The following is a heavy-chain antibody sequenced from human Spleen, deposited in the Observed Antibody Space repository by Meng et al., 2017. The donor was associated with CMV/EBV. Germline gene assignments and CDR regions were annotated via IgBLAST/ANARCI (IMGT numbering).Heavy chain of an antibody. J-gene: IGHJ5*02. CDR3: ARDRSSPAGGWFDP. Sequence: GGTLNNHSISGVRQAPGQGLEWMGRTISLLGITNYAQKFQGRVTISVDRSTNTVYMDLSSLRSEDTAVYYCARDRSSPAGGWFDPWGQGTLVTVSS. CDR1: GGTLNNHS. CDR2: TISLLGIT. D-gene: IGHD2-2*01. V-gene: IGHV1-69*04.